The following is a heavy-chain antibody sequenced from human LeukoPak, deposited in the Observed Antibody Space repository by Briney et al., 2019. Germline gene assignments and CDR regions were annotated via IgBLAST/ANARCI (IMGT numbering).Heavy chain of an antibody. CDR1: GGPFSSYA. J-gene: IGHJ4*02. CDR3: ASAYCGGDCYRPHPSFDY. V-gene: IGHV1-69*05. CDR2: TIPIFGTA. D-gene: IGHD2-21*02. Sequence: SVKVSCKASGGPFSSYAISWVRQAPGQGLERMGGTIPIFGTANYAQKFQGRVTITTDESTSTAYMELSSLRSEDTAVYYCASAYCGGDCYRPHPSFDYWGQGTLVTVSS.